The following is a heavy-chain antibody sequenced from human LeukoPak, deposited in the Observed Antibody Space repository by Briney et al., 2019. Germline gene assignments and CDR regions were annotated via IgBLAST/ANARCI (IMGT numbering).Heavy chain of an antibody. V-gene: IGHV2-5*02. D-gene: IGHD2-15*01. J-gene: IGHJ4*02. CDR1: GFSLSTSGVG. CDR2: IYWDDDK. CDR3: AHSRRRGVVPAVLFDY. Sequence: SGPTLVKPTQTLTLTCTFSGFSLSTSGVGVGWIRQPPGKALEWLALIYWDDDKRYSPSLKSRLTITKDTSKNQVVLTMTNMDPVDTATYYCAHSRRRGVVPAVLFDYWGQGTLVTVSS.